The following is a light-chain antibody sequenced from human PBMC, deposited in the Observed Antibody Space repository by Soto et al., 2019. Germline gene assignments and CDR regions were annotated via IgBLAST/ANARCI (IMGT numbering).Light chain of an antibody. CDR2: DTS. J-gene: IGLJ1*01. Sequence: QAVVTQEPSLTVSPGGTVTLTCGSSTGAVTSGHYPYWFQQKPGQAPRTLIYDTSNKHSWTPARFSGSLLGGKAALTLSGAQPEDEAEYYCLLSYSGARGFGTGTRAPS. CDR3: LLSYSGARG. V-gene: IGLV7-46*01. CDR1: TGAVTSGHY.